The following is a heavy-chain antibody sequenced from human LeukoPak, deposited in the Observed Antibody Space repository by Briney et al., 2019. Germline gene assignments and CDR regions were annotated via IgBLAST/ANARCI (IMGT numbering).Heavy chain of an antibody. V-gene: IGHV4-39*01. CDR1: GGSISSRSYY. CDR2: IYYSGST. J-gene: IGHJ6*03. CDR3: ASFYCSGGSCYQYYYYYYMDV. Sequence: SETLSLTCTVSGGSISSRSYYWGWIRQPPGKRLEWIGIIYYSGSTYSNPSLRSRVTISVDTPKNQFSLKLSSVTAADTAVYYCASFYCSGGSCYQYYYYYYMDVWGKGTTVTISS. D-gene: IGHD2-15*01.